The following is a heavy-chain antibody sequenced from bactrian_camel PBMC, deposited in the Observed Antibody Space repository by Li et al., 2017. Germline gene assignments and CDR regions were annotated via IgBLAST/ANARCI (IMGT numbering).Heavy chain of an antibody. J-gene: IGHJ4*01. CDR2: IYAAGAMR. V-gene: IGHV3S1*01. D-gene: IGHD1*01. CDR1: GYTYGTNC. CDR3: ATHFTY. Sequence: HVQLVESGGGSVQVGGSLRLSCAISGYTYGTNCMGWFRQAPGKGREPVAHIYAAGAMRYYTDSVKGRFTISQDNAKNTVYLQMNSLKPEDMAMYYCATHFTYWGQGTQVTVS.